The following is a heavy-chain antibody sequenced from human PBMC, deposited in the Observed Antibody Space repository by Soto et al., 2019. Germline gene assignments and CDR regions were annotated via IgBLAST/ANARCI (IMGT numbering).Heavy chain of an antibody. J-gene: IGHJ6*02. CDR1: GGSISSGDSY. V-gene: IGHV4-30-4*01. D-gene: IGHD3-10*01. CDR3: ARGEKNSDYYSGMDV. CDR2: IYYSGTT. Sequence: ASETLSLTCTVSGGSISSGDSYWSWVRQPPGKGLEWIGYIYYSGTTYYNPSLKSRVTFSVDTSKNEFSLKLTSVTAADTAVYYCARGEKNSDYYSGMDVWGQGTTVTVSS.